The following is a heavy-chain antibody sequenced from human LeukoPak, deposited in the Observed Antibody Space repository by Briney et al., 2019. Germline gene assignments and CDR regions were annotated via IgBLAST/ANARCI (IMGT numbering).Heavy chain of an antibody. CDR1: GYTFTSYY. CDR3: AREGHNFYYYYYMDV. Sequence: ASVKVSCKASGYTFTSYYMHWVRQAPGQGLEWMGIINPSGGSTSYAQKFQGRVTMTRDTSTSTAYMELRSLRSDDTAVYYCAREGHNFYYYYYMDVWGKGTTVTVSS. V-gene: IGHV1-46*01. J-gene: IGHJ6*03. CDR2: INPSGGST.